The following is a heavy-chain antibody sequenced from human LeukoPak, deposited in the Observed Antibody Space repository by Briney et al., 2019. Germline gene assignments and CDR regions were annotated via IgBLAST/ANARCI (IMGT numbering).Heavy chain of an antibody. CDR2: IVWNGGNV. CDR3: AKGSARDGYRFDS. D-gene: IGHD5-24*01. V-gene: IGHV3-9*01. J-gene: IGHJ4*02. Sequence: GGSLRFSCAASGFTFDDYCMHWVRQARGKGLEWISHIVWNGGNVGYADSVKGRFTISRDSAKRSVYLQMNNLRPEDTALYYCAKGSARDGYRFDSWGQGTLVTVS. CDR1: GFTFDDYC.